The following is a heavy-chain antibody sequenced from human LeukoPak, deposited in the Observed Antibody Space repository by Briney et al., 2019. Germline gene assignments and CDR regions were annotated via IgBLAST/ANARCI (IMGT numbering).Heavy chain of an antibody. CDR2: IYYSGST. Sequence: SETLSLTCTVSGGSISSSRYYWGWIRQPPGKGLEWIGSIYYSGSTYYNPSLKSRVTISVDTSKNQFSLKLSSVTAADTAVYYCARGGDSSGYYVSSGPFRIRGQDNWGQGTLVTVSS. J-gene: IGHJ4*02. V-gene: IGHV4-39*01. CDR3: ARGGDSSGYYVSSGPFRIRGQDN. CDR1: GGSISSSRYY. D-gene: IGHD3-22*01.